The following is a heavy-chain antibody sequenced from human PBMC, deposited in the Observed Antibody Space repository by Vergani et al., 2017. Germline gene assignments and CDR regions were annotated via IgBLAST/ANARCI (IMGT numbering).Heavy chain of an antibody. Sequence: QVQLVQSGAEVKKPGSSVKVSCKASGGTFSSYAISWVRQAPGQGLEWIGRIIPIFGTANYAQKFQGRVPITADESTSTAYMELSSLRSEDTAVYYCARGDYDILTGYYSDYWGQGTLVTVSS. D-gene: IGHD3-9*01. V-gene: IGHV1-69*13. J-gene: IGHJ4*02. CDR2: IIPIFGTA. CDR1: GGTFSSYA. CDR3: ARGDYDILTGYYSDY.